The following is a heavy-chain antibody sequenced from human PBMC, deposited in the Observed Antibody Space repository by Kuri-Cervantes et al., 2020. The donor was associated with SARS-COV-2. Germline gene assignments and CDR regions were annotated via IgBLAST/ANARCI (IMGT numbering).Heavy chain of an antibody. CDR2: IKSKTDGGTT. D-gene: IGHD4-17*01. CDR1: GFTVSSNY. J-gene: IGHJ4*02. V-gene: IGHV3-15*01. CDR3: TTDGYGDYGVNY. Sequence: GGSLRLSCAASGFTVSSNYMSWVRQAPGKGLEWVGRIKSKTDGGTTDYAAPVKGRFTISRDDSKNTLYPQMNSLKTEDTAVYYCTTDGYGDYGVNYWGQGTLVTVSS.